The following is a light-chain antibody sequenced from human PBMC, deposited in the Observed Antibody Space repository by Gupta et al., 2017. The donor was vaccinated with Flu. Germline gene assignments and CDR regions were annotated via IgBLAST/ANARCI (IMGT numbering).Light chain of an antibody. CDR1: SNDVGAYSY. J-gene: IGLJ2*01. V-gene: IGLV2-14*01. CDR2: DVT. Sequence: QSALTQPASVSGSLGQSITISCTGTSNDVGAYSYVSWYQQHPGKAPKLMIYDVTNRPSGVSNRFSGSKSGNTASLTISVLQAEDEADYYCTSYTSISPVFGGGTKLTVL. CDR3: TSYTSISPV.